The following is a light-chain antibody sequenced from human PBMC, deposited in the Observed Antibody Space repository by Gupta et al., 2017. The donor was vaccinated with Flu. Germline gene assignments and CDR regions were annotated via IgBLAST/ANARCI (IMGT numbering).Light chain of an antibody. Sequence: PATLSVSPGERATLSCRASQSFSSNLAWYQQKPGQPPRLLIYGASTRATSIPARFSGSGSGTEFTLTISSLQSEDFAVYYCQQDSDWPWTFGQGTTVEIK. V-gene: IGKV3-15*01. CDR3: QQDSDWPWT. CDR2: GAS. CDR1: QSFSSN. J-gene: IGKJ1*01.